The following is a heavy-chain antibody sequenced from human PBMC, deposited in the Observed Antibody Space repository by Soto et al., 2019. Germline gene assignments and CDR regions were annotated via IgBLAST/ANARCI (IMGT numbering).Heavy chain of an antibody. D-gene: IGHD6-19*01. Sequence: SETLSLTCTVSGGSISSYYWSWIQQPPGKGLEWIGYIYYSGSTNYNPSLKSRVTISVDTSKNQFSLKLSSVTAADTAVYYCARAQGVAGPNPRDPHFDCVGQGTLRTLSS. V-gene: IGHV4-59*01. J-gene: IGHJ4*02. CDR3: ARAQGVAGPNPRDPHFDC. CDR2: IYYSGST. CDR1: GGSISSYY.